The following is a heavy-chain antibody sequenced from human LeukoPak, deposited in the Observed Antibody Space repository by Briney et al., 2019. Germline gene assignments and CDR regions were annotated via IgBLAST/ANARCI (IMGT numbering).Heavy chain of an antibody. CDR1: GFTFSSYS. CDR2: ISSSSSTI. V-gene: IGHV3-48*01. D-gene: IGHD2-2*01. Sequence: HAGGSLRLSCAASGFTFSSYSMNWVRRAPGKGLEWVSYISSSSSTIYYADSVKGRFTISRDNAKNSLYLQMNSLRAEDTAVYYCARGGYCSSTSCYHTRLDYWGQGTLVTVSS. J-gene: IGHJ4*02. CDR3: ARGGYCSSTSCYHTRLDY.